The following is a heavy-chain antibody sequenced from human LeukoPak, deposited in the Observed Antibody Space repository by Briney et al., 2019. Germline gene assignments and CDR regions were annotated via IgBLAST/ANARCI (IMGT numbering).Heavy chain of an antibody. CDR2: ISSSSSTI. V-gene: IGHV3-48*04. CDR1: GFTFSSYS. J-gene: IGHJ4*02. Sequence: GGSLRLSCAASGFTFSSYSMNWVRQAPGKGLEWVSYISSSSSTIYYADSVKGRFTISRDNAKNSLYLQMNSLRAEDTAVYYCARDLPGGHWGQGTLVTVSS. CDR3: ARDLPGGH.